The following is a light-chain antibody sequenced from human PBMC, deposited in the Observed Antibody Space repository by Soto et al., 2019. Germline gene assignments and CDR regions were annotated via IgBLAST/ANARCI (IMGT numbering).Light chain of an antibody. CDR2: GAS. V-gene: IGKV3-20*01. Sequence: MVLTQSTGTLSFAEGLTATLTGRASDSISRDYLAWYQQRLGQAPRLLIYGASSGATGIPDRFCGSGSGTDFTLTISRLQSEDFAIYYCQQYGGVPYTFGQGTKLEIK. J-gene: IGKJ2*01. CDR1: DSISRDY. CDR3: QQYGGVPYT.